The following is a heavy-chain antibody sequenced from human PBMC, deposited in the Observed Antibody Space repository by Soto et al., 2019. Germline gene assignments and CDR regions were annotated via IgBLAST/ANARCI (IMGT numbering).Heavy chain of an antibody. D-gene: IGHD2-2*01. Sequence: GGSLRLSCVGSGFNFRAYWMSWVRQAPGKGLEWVATMNEDGSEIYYVGSVKGRFAISRDNDENSLHLQMSFMSAEDTGVYFCVRDVGFDYANWGQGTLVTVSS. CDR1: GFNFRAYW. J-gene: IGHJ4*02. CDR2: MNEDGSEI. V-gene: IGHV3-7*01. CDR3: VRDVGFDYAN.